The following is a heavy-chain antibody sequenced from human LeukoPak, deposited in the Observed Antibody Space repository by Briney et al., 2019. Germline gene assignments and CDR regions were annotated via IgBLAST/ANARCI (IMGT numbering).Heavy chain of an antibody. CDR2: ISGSGGST. D-gene: IGHD6-13*01. J-gene: IGHJ4*02. Sequence: GGSLRLSCAASGFTFSSYAMSWVRQAPGKGLEWVSAISGSGGSTYYADSVKGRFTISRDNSKNTLYLQMNSLRAEDTAVYYCARDLLGAAAGSSLFDSWGQGTLVTVSS. CDR3: ARDLLGAAAGSSLFDS. CDR1: GFTFSSYA. V-gene: IGHV3-23*01.